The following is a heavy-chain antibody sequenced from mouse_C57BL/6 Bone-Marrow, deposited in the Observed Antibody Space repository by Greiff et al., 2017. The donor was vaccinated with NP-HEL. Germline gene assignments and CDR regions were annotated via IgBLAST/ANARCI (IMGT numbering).Heavy chain of an antibody. Sequence: EVQLQQSGAELVRPGASVKLSCTASGFNIKDDYMHWVKQRPEQGLEWIGWIDPENGDTEYASKFQGKATITADTSSNTAYLQLSSLTSEDTAVYYCTTEGSEAWFAYWGQGTLVTVSA. J-gene: IGHJ3*01. CDR3: TTEGSEAWFAY. V-gene: IGHV14-4*01. CDR2: IDPENGDT. CDR1: GFNIKDDY.